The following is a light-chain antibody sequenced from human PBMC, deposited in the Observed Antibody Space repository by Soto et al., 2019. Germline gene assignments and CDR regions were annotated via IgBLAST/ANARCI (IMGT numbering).Light chain of an antibody. CDR2: WAS. J-gene: IGKJ4*01. CDR3: QQYYTTPLT. CDR1: QSVLYSSNHQNY. V-gene: IGKV4-1*01. Sequence: DIVMTQSPDSLAVSLGERATINCKSSQSVLYSSNHQNYLAWYQQKPGQPPQLLIYWASTRESGVPDRFSGSGSGTEFTLTISSLQAEDVAVYYCQQYYTTPLTFGGVTKVEIK.